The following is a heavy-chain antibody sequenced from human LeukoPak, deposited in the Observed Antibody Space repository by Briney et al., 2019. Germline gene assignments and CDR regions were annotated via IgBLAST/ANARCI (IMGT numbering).Heavy chain of an antibody. CDR1: GFSFTTYW. V-gene: IGHV5-51*01. Sequence: GESLQISCKGSGFSFTTYWIGWVRQMPGKGLEWMGIIYPGDSDTRYSPSFQGQVAISADKSISTAFLQWSSLKASDTAMYYCASPVVVARDAFDIWGQGTMVTVSS. D-gene: IGHD2-15*01. CDR3: ASPVVVARDAFDI. J-gene: IGHJ3*02. CDR2: IYPGDSDT.